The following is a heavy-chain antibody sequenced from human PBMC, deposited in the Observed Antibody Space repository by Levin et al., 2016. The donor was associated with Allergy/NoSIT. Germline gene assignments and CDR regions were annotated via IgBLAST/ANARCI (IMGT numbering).Heavy chain of an antibody. Sequence: WIRQPPGRGWSGFRYISSSSSTIYYADSVKGRFTISRDNAKNSLYLQMNSLRDEDTAVYYCARDLCSGGSCYSRGYYYYGMDVWGQGTTVTVSS. CDR3: ARDLCSGGSCYSRGYYYYGMDV. J-gene: IGHJ6*02. V-gene: IGHV3-48*02. D-gene: IGHD2-15*01. CDR2: ISSSSSTI.